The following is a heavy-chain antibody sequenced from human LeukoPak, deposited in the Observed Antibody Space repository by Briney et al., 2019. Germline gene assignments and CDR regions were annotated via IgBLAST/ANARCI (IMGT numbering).Heavy chain of an antibody. CDR1: GFTFSNYA. V-gene: IGHV3-23*01. J-gene: IGHJ6*02. Sequence: EGSLRLSCAASGFTFSNYAMSWVRQAPGKGLEWVSAITISDGRSYYAGSVKGRFAVSRDNSRNTLYLQMNSLRGEDTAVYYCAKVGPGSDYHYGMDVWGQGTTVTVSS. D-gene: IGHD3-10*01. CDR2: ITISDGRS. CDR3: AKVGPGSDYHYGMDV.